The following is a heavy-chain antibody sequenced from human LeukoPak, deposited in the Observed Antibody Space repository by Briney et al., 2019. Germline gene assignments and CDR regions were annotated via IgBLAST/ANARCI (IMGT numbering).Heavy chain of an antibody. CDR2: MNPNSGNT. CDR3: ARDGRGWDYYYDSSGYYDNWFDP. D-gene: IGHD3-22*01. J-gene: IGHJ5*02. CDR1: GYTFTRYD. Sequence: ASVKVSCKASGYTFTRYDINWVRQATGQGLEWMGWMNPNSGNTGYAQKFQGRVTMTRNTSISTDYMELSSLRSEDTAVYYCARDGRGWDYYYDSSGYYDNWFDPWGQGTLVTVSS. V-gene: IGHV1-8*01.